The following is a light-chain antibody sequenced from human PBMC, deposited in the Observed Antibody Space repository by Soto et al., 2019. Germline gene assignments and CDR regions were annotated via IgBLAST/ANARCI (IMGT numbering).Light chain of an antibody. CDR2: DAS. Sequence: EIVLTQSPGTLSLSPGERATLSCRASQSVSSSYLAWYQQKPGQAPRLLIYDASSRATGIPDRFSGSGSGTDFPLTIGRLEPEDLAVYYCQQYGSSLYTFGQGTKLEIK. J-gene: IGKJ2*01. V-gene: IGKV3-20*01. CDR3: QQYGSSLYT. CDR1: QSVSSSY.